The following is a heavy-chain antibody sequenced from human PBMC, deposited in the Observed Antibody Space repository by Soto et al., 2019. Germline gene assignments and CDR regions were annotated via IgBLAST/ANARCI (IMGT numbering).Heavy chain of an antibody. Sequence: EVQLLESGGGLVQPGGSLRLSCADSGFRFSDYALTWDRQATGKGLEWVSSISRSGETTHYADSLKGRFTLSRYNAKNTPYLPMNRLRGEDTAIYYSANMKIVSYHFNAWGQGALVTVSS. CDR2: ISRSGETT. J-gene: IGHJ4*02. V-gene: IGHV3-23*01. D-gene: IGHD3-22*01. CDR1: GFRFSDYA. CDR3: ANMKIVSYHFNA.